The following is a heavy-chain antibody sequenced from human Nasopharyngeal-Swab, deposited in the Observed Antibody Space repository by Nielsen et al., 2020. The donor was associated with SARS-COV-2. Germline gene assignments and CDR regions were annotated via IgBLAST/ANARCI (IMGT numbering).Heavy chain of an antibody. J-gene: IGHJ4*02. D-gene: IGHD3-22*01. Sequence: GVSLQLSWVASGFIFSIYGMHWVRQAPGKGLEWLASIWYDGSNKYYAGSVKGRFTISRDNSKNTVYLQMNSLRGEDTAVYYCARAPSPDDSSGGGYWGQGTLVTVSS. V-gene: IGHV3-33*01. CDR1: GFIFSIYG. CDR3: ARAPSPDDSSGGGY. CDR2: IWYDGSNK.